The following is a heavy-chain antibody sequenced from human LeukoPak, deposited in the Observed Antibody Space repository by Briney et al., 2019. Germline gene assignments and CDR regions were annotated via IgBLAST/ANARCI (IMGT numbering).Heavy chain of an antibody. J-gene: IGHJ4*02. CDR2: ISGSGGST. CDR3: TRDRYFDGSGYPYFDH. D-gene: IGHD3-22*01. V-gene: IGHV3-23*01. CDR1: GFTFSNFA. Sequence: QPGGSLRLSCAASGFTFSNFAMNWVRQAPGKGLEWVSTISGSGGSTYYADSVKGRFTISRDNSKNTLYLQMTSLRAEDTAVYYCTRDRYFDGSGYPYFDHWGQGTLVSVSS.